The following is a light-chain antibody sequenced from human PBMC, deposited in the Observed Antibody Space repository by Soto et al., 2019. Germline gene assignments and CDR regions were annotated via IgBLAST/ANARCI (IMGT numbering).Light chain of an antibody. CDR3: QQYNSYSGT. CDR1: QSISSW. J-gene: IGKJ2*02. V-gene: IGKV1-5*03. CDR2: KAF. Sequence: DIQMTQSPSTLSASVGDRVTITCRASQSISSWLAWYQQKPGKATKLLIYKAFSLESGVPSRFSGSGSGTEFTLTISSLQPDDFATYYCQQYNSYSGTFGQGTKLEIK.